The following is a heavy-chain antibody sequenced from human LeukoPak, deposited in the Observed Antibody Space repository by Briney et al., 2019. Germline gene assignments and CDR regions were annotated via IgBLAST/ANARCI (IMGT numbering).Heavy chain of an antibody. CDR1: GFSFSTYG. CDR2: VSYDGSKE. D-gene: IGHD3-10*01. V-gene: IGHV3-30*18. J-gene: IGHJ6*02. Sequence: GGSLRLSCAASGFSFSTYGMHWVRKAPGKGLEWVAVVSYDGSKEYYADSVKGRFTISRDTSKNTLYLQMNSLRAEDSAVYYCAKERFTETNYYFGMDVWGQGTTVTVSS. CDR3: AKERFTETNYYFGMDV.